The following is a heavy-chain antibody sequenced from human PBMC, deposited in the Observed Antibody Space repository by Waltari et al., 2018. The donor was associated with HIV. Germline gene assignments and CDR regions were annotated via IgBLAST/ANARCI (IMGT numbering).Heavy chain of an antibody. CDR2: ISWNSGDI. Sequence: EVQLVESGGGSVQPGRSLRLSCTASGSPFDDYAMPWVRQPPGKGLEWVSGISWNSGDIAYADSVKGRFTISRDNTKNSLFLQMNSVRVEDTALYYCVKDGASTIFGVLNGMDVWGQGTTVTVSS. D-gene: IGHD3-3*01. CDR1: GSPFDDYA. V-gene: IGHV3-9*01. J-gene: IGHJ6*02. CDR3: VKDGASTIFGVLNGMDV.